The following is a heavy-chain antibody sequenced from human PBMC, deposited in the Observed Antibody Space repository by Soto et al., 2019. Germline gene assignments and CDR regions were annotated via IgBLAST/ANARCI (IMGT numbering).Heavy chain of an antibody. V-gene: IGHV1-69*08. CDR2: IIPILGIA. CDR1: GGTFSSYT. Sequence: QVQLVQSGAEVKKPGSSVKVSCKASGGTFSSYTISWVRQAPGQGLEWMGRIIPILGIANYAQKFQGRVTITADKSTSTAYMELSSLRSEDTALYYCARDAGGHDYGDYSWFDPWGQGTLVTVSS. CDR3: ARDAGGHDYGDYSWFDP. D-gene: IGHD4-17*01. J-gene: IGHJ5*02.